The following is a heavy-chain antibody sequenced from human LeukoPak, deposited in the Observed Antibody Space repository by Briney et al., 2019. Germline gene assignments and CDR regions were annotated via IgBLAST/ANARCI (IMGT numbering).Heavy chain of an antibody. J-gene: IGHJ6*02. CDR3: ARDRVGQQLLLVYDYSYGMDV. CDR2: IKQDGSEK. Sequence: GGSLRLSCAASGFTFSSYWMSWVRQAPGKGLEWVANIKQDGSEKYYVDSVKGRFTISRDNAKNSLYLQMNSLRAEDTAVYYCARDRVGQQLLLVYDYSYGMDVWGQGSTVTVSS. CDR1: GFTFSSYW. D-gene: IGHD6-13*01. V-gene: IGHV3-7*01.